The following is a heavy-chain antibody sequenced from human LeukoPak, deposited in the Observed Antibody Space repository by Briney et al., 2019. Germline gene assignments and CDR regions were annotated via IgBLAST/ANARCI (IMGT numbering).Heavy chain of an antibody. D-gene: IGHD1-26*01. J-gene: IGHJ4*02. CDR3: AKDIRKAGRSYGIDY. CDR2: ISSSGSNI. V-gene: IGHV3-11*01. Sequence: GGSLRLSCAASGFIFSDYYMNWIRQAPGKGLEWVAHISSSGSNIYYADSVKGRFTISRDNAKNSLYLQMNSLRAEDTALYYCAKDIRKAGRSYGIDYWGQGTLVTVSS. CDR1: GFIFSDYY.